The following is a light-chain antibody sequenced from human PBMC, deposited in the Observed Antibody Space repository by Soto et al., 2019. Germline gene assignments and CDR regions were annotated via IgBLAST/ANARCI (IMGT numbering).Light chain of an antibody. CDR1: QSISTY. V-gene: IGKV1-39*01. CDR2: AAS. CDR3: YQTQMTQLI. J-gene: IGKJ1*01. Sequence: DIQMTHSPSSLSASVGDRVGITCRASQSISTYLNWYQQKPGKAPKLLIYAASSLESGVPSRFPGSGSGKDLTLTISTLQPEDFATYFFYQTQMTQLIFGHWTKV.